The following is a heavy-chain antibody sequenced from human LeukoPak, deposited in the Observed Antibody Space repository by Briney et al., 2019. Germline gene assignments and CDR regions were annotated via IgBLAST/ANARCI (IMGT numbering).Heavy chain of an antibody. D-gene: IGHD4-17*01. CDR2: IYHSGST. J-gene: IGHJ4*02. CDR3: ARGRDYGDYAPAY. V-gene: IGHV4-38-2*02. CDR1: GYSISSGYY. Sequence: SETLSLTCTVSGYSISSGYYWGWIRQPPGKGLEWIGSIYHSGSTYYNPSLKSRVTISVDTSKNQFSLKLSSVTVADTAVYYCARGRDYGDYAPAYWGQGTLVTVSS.